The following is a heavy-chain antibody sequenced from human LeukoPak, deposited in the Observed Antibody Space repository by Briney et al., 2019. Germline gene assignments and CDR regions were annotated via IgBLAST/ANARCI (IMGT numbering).Heavy chain of an antibody. CDR2: INYHGNT. Sequence: PSQTLSLTCTVSGDSISGGDYYWTWIRQPPGKALEWIGYINYHGNTYYNPSLKSRVSISADTSKNDFSLKLSSVAAADTAVYYCARGARWGPAVGSFDSWGQGALVSVSS. CDR1: GDSISGGDYY. J-gene: IGHJ4*02. D-gene: IGHD3-16*01. CDR3: ARGARWGPAVGSFDS. V-gene: IGHV4-30-4*01.